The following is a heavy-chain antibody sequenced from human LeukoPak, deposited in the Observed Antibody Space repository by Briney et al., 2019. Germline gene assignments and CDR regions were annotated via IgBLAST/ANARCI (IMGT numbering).Heavy chain of an antibody. Sequence: SVKVSCKASGGTFSSYAISWVRQAPGQGLEWMERIIPILGIANYAQKFQGRVTITADKSTSTAYMELSSLRSEDTAVYYCARASHKYYDFWSGLGWFDPWGQGTLVTVSS. CDR3: ARASHKYYDFWSGLGWFDP. D-gene: IGHD3-3*01. V-gene: IGHV1-69*04. J-gene: IGHJ5*02. CDR1: GGTFSSYA. CDR2: IIPILGIA.